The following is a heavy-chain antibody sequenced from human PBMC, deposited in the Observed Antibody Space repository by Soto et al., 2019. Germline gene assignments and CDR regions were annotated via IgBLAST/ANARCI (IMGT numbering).Heavy chain of an antibody. D-gene: IGHD6-6*01. Sequence: QVQLLQSGAEVKKPGASVKVSCKTSGYTFTSYDLTWVRQAPGQGLEWVGWISPHNGNTDYTPKLQDRVTMTADISTDTAYMELRSLRSDDTALYYCAIYSRSSLDYWGQGTLVTVSS. CDR1: GYTFTSYD. V-gene: IGHV1-18*04. CDR3: AIYSRSSLDY. J-gene: IGHJ4*02. CDR2: ISPHNGNT.